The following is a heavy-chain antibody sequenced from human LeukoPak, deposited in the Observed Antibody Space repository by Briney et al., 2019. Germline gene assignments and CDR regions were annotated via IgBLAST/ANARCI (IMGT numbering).Heavy chain of an antibody. V-gene: IGHV3-21*01. D-gene: IGHD5-24*01. J-gene: IGHJ4*02. CDR2: ISTSSSYI. CDR1: GFTFTSYN. Sequence: GGSLRLSCAASGFTFTSYNMNWVRQAPGKGLEWVSSISTSSSYIYYADSVKGRFTISRDNAKNSLYLQMNSLRAEDTAVYYCARGRWSFDYWGQGTLVTVSA. CDR3: ARGRWSFDY.